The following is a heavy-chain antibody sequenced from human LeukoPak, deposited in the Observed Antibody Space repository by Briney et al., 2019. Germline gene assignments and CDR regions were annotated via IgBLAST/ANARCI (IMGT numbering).Heavy chain of an antibody. CDR3: ARSFIDYGAMPGALDI. CDR2: INPNRGGT. J-gene: IGHJ3*02. CDR1: GYTFTGYY. V-gene: IGHV1-2*02. Sequence: ASVKVSCKASGYTFTGYYMHWVRQAPGQGLEWMGWINPNRGGTNHAQKFQGRVTMTRDTSISTAYMELSRLTSDDTAAYFCARSFIDYGAMPGALDIWGPGTMVPVSS. D-gene: IGHD4-17*01.